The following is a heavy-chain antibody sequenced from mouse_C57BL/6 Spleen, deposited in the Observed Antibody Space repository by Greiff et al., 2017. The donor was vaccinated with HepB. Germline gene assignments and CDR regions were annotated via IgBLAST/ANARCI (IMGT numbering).Heavy chain of an antibody. V-gene: IGHV1-15*01. J-gene: IGHJ2*01. CDR3: TRNWGYFDY. CDR2: IDPETGGT. Sequence: QVQLQQSGAELVRPGASVTLSCKASGYTFTDYEMHWVKQTPVHGLEWIGAIDPETGGTAYNQKFKGKAILTADKSSSTAYMELLSLTSEDSAVYYCTRNWGYFDYWGQGTTLTVSS. CDR1: GYTFTDYE. D-gene: IGHD4-1*01.